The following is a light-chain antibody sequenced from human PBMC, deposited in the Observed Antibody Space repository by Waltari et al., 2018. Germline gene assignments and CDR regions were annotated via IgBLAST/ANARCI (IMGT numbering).Light chain of an antibody. V-gene: IGKV3-15*01. CDR2: DAS. Sequence: EILVTQSPATLSLSPGERATLSCRASQSIGTTLAWYQQVPGQPPSLLIYDASTRATGVPARFSGSGSGTEFTLTISSLQSEDFALYYCQQYRGWPTFGQGTKVEIK. J-gene: IGKJ1*01. CDR3: QQYRGWPT. CDR1: QSIGTT.